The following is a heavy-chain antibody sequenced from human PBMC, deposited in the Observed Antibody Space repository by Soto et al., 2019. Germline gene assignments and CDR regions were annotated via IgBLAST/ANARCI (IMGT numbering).Heavy chain of an antibody. CDR3: ARGLYDFWSRVFDY. V-gene: IGHV4-59*12. D-gene: IGHD3-3*01. Sequence: SETLSLTCTVSGGSISSYYWSWIRQPPGKGLEWIGYIYYSGSTNYNPSLKSRVTISVDTSKNQFSLKLSSVTAADTAVYYCARGLYDFWSRVFDYWGQGTLVTVSS. CDR2: IYYSGST. CDR1: GGSISSYY. J-gene: IGHJ4*02.